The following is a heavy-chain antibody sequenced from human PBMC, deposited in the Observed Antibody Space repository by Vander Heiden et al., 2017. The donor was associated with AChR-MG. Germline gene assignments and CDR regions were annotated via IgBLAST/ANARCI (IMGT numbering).Heavy chain of an antibody. CDR3: AKEVSSFGVVISFDF. V-gene: IGHV3-23*01. Sequence: VYLLESGGGLVQPGGSLRLSCSASEFTFSSYAMTWVRQAPGKGLEWVSAISGSGGATYYADSVKGRFSISRDNSRNTLYLQMNSLRAEDTAVYYCAKEVSSFGVVISFDFWGQGTLVTVSS. CDR2: ISGSGGAT. J-gene: IGHJ4*02. CDR1: EFTFSSYA. D-gene: IGHD3-3*01.